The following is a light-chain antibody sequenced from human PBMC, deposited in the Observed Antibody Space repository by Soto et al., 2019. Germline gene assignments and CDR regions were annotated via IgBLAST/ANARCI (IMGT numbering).Light chain of an antibody. V-gene: IGKV3-11*01. CDR2: DAS. Sequence: DIVLTQSPATLSLSPGERATLSCRAGRSISSYLAWYQHKPGQAPRLLIYDASNRATGIPARFSGSGSGTDCTLTISSLEPEDFAVYYCQHRSNWPPTFGGGTRVEIK. J-gene: IGKJ4*01. CDR3: QHRSNWPPT. CDR1: RSISSY.